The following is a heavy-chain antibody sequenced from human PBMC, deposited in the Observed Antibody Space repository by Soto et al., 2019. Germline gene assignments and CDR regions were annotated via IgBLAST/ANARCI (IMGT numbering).Heavy chain of an antibody. CDR3: ARDRLGSGSYDY. Sequence: SETLSLTCAVSGGSISSSTYSWNWIRQPPGKGLEWIGYTYHSGSTSYNPSLNSRVTMSVDRSKNQFSLRLNSVTAADTAVYYCARDRLGSGSYDYWGQGTLVTVSS. CDR1: GGSISSSTYS. CDR2: TYHSGST. V-gene: IGHV4-30-2*01. J-gene: IGHJ4*02. D-gene: IGHD1-26*01.